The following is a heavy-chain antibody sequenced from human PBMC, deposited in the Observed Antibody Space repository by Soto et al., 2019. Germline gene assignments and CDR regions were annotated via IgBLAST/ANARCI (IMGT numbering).Heavy chain of an antibody. CDR1: GIIFNGIV. D-gene: IGHD2-8*01. V-gene: IGHV3-33*01. Sequence: QVQMVESGGGVVQPGRSLRLSCAASGIIFNGIVMHWVRKAPGKGLEWVEIIRYDGSNIYYADAVKGRFTIARDNSKNTLYLQKYRLRADDTAVYYCTRDGVGETVYFGNLDYWVQGALVTVSS. CDR3: TRDGVGETVYFGNLDY. J-gene: IGHJ4*02. CDR2: IRYDGSNI.